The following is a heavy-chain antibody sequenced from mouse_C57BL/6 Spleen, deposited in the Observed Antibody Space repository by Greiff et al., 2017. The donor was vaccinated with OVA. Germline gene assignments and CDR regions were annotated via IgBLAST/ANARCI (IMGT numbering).Heavy chain of an antibody. CDR2: IYPGDGDT. V-gene: IGHV1-80*01. Sequence: VKLQESGAELVKPGASVKISCKASGYAFSSYWMNWVKQRPGKGLEWIGQIYPGDGDTNYNGKFKGKATLTADKSSSTAYMQLSSLTSEDSAVYFCARSPIYYGYDGDYYAMDYWGQGTSVTVSS. J-gene: IGHJ4*01. CDR3: ARSPIYYGYDGDYYAMDY. D-gene: IGHD2-2*01. CDR1: GYAFSSYW.